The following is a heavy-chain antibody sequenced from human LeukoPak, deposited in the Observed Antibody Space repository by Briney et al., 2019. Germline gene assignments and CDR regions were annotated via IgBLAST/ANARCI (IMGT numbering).Heavy chain of an antibody. Sequence: GGSLRLSCTASGFTFSSYAMSWVRQAPGKGLEWVSTISGGGASTYYADSVKGRFTISRDNSKNTLYLQMNSLRAEDTAVYYCAKDTLGRTFDYWGQGTLVTVSS. V-gene: IGHV3-23*01. J-gene: IGHJ4*02. CDR3: AKDTLGRTFDY. CDR2: ISGGGAST. CDR1: GFTFSSYA.